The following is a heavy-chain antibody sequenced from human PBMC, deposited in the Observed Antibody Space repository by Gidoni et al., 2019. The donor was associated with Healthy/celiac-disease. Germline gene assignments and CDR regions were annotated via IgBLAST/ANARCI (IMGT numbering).Heavy chain of an antibody. CDR3: ARDREYSSWCDY. Sequence: EVQLVESGRGLVQPGGSLRLSCAASGFMFSTYSMNWVRQAPGKGLEWSSYISSSSSSIYYADSVKSRFTVSRNNAKNSLYLRMNSLKDEDTSVYYCARDREYSSWCDYWGQGTLVTVSS. CDR1: GFMFSTYS. CDR2: ISSSSSSI. J-gene: IGHJ4*02. D-gene: IGHD6-6*01. V-gene: IGHV3-48*02.